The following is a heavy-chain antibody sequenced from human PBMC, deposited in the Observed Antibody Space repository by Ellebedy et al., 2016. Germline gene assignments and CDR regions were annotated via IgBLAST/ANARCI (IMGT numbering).Heavy chain of an antibody. Sequence: SETLSLTCAVYGGSFSGYYWSWIRQPPGKGLEWIGEINHSGSTNYNPSLKSRVTISVDTSKNQLSLKLSSVTAADTAVYYCARGSGEQLERLKLSPFDYWGQGTLVTVSS. D-gene: IGHD1-1*01. CDR2: INHSGST. CDR1: GGSFSGYY. V-gene: IGHV4-34*01. J-gene: IGHJ4*02. CDR3: ARGSGEQLERLKLSPFDY.